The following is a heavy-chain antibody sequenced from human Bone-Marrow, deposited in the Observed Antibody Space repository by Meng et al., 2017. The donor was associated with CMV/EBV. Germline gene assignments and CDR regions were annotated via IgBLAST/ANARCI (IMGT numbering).Heavy chain of an antibody. Sequence: VQLVQSRAEVEKPGATVEGSRQASGPTFSSYAISRVRQAPGQGLEWMGGINPICGTANYAQKFQGRVTMTADESTSTAYMELSRLRSEDTAVYYCAMRRGMFVGVIRGWFDPWGQGTLVTVSS. CDR1: GPTFSSYA. CDR3: AMRRGMFVGVIRGWFDP. CDR2: INPICGTA. J-gene: IGHJ5*02. D-gene: IGHD3-16*01. V-gene: IGHV1-69*12.